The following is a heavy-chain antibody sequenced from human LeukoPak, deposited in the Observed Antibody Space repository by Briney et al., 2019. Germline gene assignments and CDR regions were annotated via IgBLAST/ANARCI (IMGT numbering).Heavy chain of an antibody. CDR2: IYYSGST. Sequence: PSEPLSLTCTVSGGSFSRYFWSWLRQPPGKGLEGLGYIYYSGSTNYNPSLKSRVTIAVDTPKIQFTLKLSSVTAADTAVYYCARMGGSSSYYYYMDVWGKGTTVTVSS. CDR3: ARMGGSSSYYYYMDV. D-gene: IGHD6-6*01. CDR1: GGSFSRYF. J-gene: IGHJ6*03. V-gene: IGHV4-59*01.